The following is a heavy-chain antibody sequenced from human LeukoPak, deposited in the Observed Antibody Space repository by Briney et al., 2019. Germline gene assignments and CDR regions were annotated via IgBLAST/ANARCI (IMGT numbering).Heavy chain of an antibody. J-gene: IGHJ4*02. CDR1: GLAFSSYA. D-gene: IGHD3-3*01. CDR3: ADYGVSGVRNNFY. Sequence: GGSLRLSCTASGLAFSSYAMNWVRQPPGKGLEWASTISVASITFYTDSVKGRFTISRDNSRNTVYLQMTSLRADDTAVYYCADYGVSGVRNNFYWGQGTLVTVSS. CDR2: ISVASIT. V-gene: IGHV3-23*01.